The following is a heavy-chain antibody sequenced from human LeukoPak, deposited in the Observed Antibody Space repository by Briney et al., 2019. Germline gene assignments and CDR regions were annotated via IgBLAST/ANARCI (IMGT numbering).Heavy chain of an antibody. CDR2: ISSDGGTK. V-gene: IGHV3-30*18. CDR1: KFTFSNYG. J-gene: IGHJ4*02. CDR3: AKEYDSGGYGAYFDY. Sequence: GGSLRLSCTASKFTFSNYGVQWVRQAPGKGLEWVAVISSDGGTKYYADSVKGRFTLSRDNSRNTLDLQMNSLGPEDTAVYYCAKEYDSGGYGAYFDYWGQGTLVTVSS. D-gene: IGHD3-10*01.